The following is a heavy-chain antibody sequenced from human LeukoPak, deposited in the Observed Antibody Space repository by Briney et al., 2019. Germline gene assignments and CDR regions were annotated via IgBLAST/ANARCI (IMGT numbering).Heavy chain of an antibody. V-gene: IGHV1-18*04. J-gene: IGHJ4*02. Sequence: ASVKVSCKASGYTFTGYYMHWVRQAPGQGLEWMGWISAYNGNTNYAQKLQGRVTMTTDTSTSTAYMELRSLRSDDTAVYYCARDSLLERSFDYWGQGTLVTVSS. D-gene: IGHD1-1*01. CDR1: GYTFTGYY. CDR2: ISAYNGNT. CDR3: ARDSLLERSFDY.